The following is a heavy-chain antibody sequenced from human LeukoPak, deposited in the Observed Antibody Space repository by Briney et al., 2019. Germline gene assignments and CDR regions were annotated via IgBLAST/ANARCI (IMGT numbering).Heavy chain of an antibody. CDR2: IKSKSDGGTT. V-gene: IGHV3-15*01. J-gene: IGHJ6*03. CDR1: GFTFSNAW. Sequence: PGGSLRLSCAASGFTFSNAWMSWVRQAPGKGLEWVGRIKSKSDGGTTDYAAPVKGRFTISRDDSKNTLYLQMNSLKTEDTAVYYCTTASKQLVGGRSEWGFDYYYYMDVWGKGTTVTVSS. D-gene: IGHD6-6*01. CDR3: TTASKQLVGGRSEWGFDYYYYMDV.